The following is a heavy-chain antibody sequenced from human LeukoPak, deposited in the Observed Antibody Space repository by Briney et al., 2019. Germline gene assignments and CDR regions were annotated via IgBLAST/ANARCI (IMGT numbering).Heavy chain of an antibody. J-gene: IGHJ6*03. D-gene: IGHD3-10*01. Sequence: GASVTVSFTASGSTFTSYYMHWVRQAPGQGHERMGIINPSGGSTSYAQKFQGRATMTRDMSTSTVYMELSSLRSEDTAVYYCARDYYYGSGSYSAYYYMDVWGKGTTVTVSS. V-gene: IGHV1-46*01. CDR3: ARDYYYGSGSYSAYYYMDV. CDR2: INPSGGST. CDR1: GSTFTSYY.